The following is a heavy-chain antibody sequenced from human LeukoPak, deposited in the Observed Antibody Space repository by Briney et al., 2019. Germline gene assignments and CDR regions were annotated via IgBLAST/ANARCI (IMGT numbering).Heavy chain of an antibody. D-gene: IGHD3-3*01. CDR2: ISTSGST. CDR1: GGSISSDSYY. V-gene: IGHV4-61*02. Sequence: PSQTLSLTCIVSGGSISSDSYYWSWIRQPAGKGLEWIGRISTSGSTNYNPSLKSRASIAVDTSKNQFSLRLSSVTAADTAVYYCARATYYDFWSGITHYYYYYMDVWGKGTTVTVSS. CDR3: ARATYYDFWSGITHYYYYYMDV. J-gene: IGHJ6*03.